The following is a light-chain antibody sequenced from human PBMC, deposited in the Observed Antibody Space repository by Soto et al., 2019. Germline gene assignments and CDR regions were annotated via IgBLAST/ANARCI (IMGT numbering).Light chain of an antibody. CDR2: KAS. CDR3: QHYNSYSEA. V-gene: IGKV1-5*03. CDR1: QTISSW. Sequence: DIQMTQSPSTLSGSVGDRVTITCRASQTISSWLAWYQQNPGKAPKLLIYKASTLKSGVPSRFSGSGAGTEFTLTISSLQPDDLATYYCQHYNSYSEAFGQGTKVEL. J-gene: IGKJ1*01.